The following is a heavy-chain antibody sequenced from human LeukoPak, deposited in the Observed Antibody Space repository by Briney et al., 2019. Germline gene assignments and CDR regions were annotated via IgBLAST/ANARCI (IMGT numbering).Heavy chain of an antibody. D-gene: IGHD5-12*01. CDR2: INNDGRST. Sequence: GGSLRLSCAASGFTFSSYWMHWVRQAPGKGLVWVSRINNDGRSTSYADSVKGRFTISRDNAKNTLYLQMNSLRAEDTAVYHCAREQRGYSGYPADYWGQGTLVTVSS. V-gene: IGHV3-74*01. CDR1: GFTFSSYW. CDR3: AREQRGYSGYPADY. J-gene: IGHJ4*02.